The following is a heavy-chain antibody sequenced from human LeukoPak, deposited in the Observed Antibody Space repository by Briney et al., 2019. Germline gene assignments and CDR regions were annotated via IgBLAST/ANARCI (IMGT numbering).Heavy chain of an antibody. J-gene: IGHJ4*02. CDR3: VESVGGWYEE. V-gene: IGHV3-64D*06. CDR2: ISNNGDST. CDR1: GFTLSDYG. D-gene: IGHD6-19*01. Sequence: GGSLRLSCSASGFTLSDYGMHWVRQAPGKGLQYVSAISNNGDSTYYADSVKGRFTISREHSKNTLYLQMRSLRAEDTAVYYCVESVGGWYEEWGQGTLVTVSS.